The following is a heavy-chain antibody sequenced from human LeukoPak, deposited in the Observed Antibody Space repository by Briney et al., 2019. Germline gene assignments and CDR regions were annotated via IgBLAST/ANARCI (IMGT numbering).Heavy chain of an antibody. CDR2: INPNSGGT. V-gene: IGHV1-2*02. D-gene: IGHD3-10*01. CDR1: GYTFTDYY. J-gene: IGHJ6*03. Sequence: ASVKVSCKASGYTFTDYYMLWVRQASGQGLEWMGWINPNSGGTNYAQKFQGRVTMTRDTSISTAYMELSRLRSDDTAVYYCARLRAWFGSTSDMDVWGKGTTVTISS. CDR3: ARLRAWFGSTSDMDV.